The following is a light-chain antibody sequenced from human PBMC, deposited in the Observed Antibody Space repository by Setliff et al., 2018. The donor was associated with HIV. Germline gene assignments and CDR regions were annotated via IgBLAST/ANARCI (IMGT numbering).Light chain of an antibody. Sequence: QSVLTQPPSVSGAPGQRVTISCTGSSSNIGAGYDVHWYQQLLGTAPKLLIYVNSNRPSGVPDRFSGSKSGTSASLAITWLQAEDEADYYCQSYDSSLNSYVFGTGTKVTVL. CDR2: VNS. CDR1: SSNIGAGYD. J-gene: IGLJ1*01. CDR3: QSYDSSLNSYV. V-gene: IGLV1-40*01.